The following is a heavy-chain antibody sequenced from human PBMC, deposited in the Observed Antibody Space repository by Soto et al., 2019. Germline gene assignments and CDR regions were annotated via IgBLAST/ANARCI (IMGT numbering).Heavy chain of an antibody. J-gene: IGHJ4*02. CDR3: ARDSGGNLPFDY. CDR2: IIPIFGTA. CDR1: GGTFSSYA. D-gene: IGHD2-15*01. Sequence: GASVKVSCKASGGTFSSYAISWVRQAPGQGLEWMGGIIPIFGTANYAQKFQGRVTITADESTSTAYMELSSLRSEDTAVYYCARDSGGNLPFDYWGQGTLVTVSS. V-gene: IGHV1-69*13.